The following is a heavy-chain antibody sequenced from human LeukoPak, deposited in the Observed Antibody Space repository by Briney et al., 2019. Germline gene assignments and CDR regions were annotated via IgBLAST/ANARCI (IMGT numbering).Heavy chain of an antibody. CDR2: ISYDGSNK. CDR3: ARDRSYSPWDC. J-gene: IGHJ4*02. CDR1: GFTFSGYA. V-gene: IGHV3-30-3*01. D-gene: IGHD2-21*01. Sequence: GGSLRLSCAASGFTFSGYAMHWVRQAPGKGLEWVAVISYDGSNKYYADSVKGRFTISRDNSKNTLYLQMNSLRAEDTAVYYCARDRSYSPWDCWGQGTLVTVSS.